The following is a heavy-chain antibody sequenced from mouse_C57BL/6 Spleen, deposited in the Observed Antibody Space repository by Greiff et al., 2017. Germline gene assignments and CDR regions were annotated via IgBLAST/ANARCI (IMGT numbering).Heavy chain of an antibody. J-gene: IGHJ3*01. CDR3: ANDRFAY. V-gene: IGHV14-2*01. D-gene: IGHD2-12*01. Sequence: VQLQQSGAELVKPGASVKLSCTASGFTIKDYYMHWVKQRPEQGLEWIGRIYPGDGETKYNWKFKGKATLTADTSSSTAYMQLRSLTSEDSAVYFCANDRFAYWGQGTTVTVSA. CDR2: IYPGDGET. CDR1: GFTIKDYY.